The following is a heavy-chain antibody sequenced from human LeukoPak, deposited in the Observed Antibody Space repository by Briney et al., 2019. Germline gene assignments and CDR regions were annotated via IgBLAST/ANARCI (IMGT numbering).Heavy chain of an antibody. Sequence: PGGSLRLSCTASGFTFGDYAMSWVRQAPGKGLEWVGFIRSKAYGGTTEYAASVKGRFTISRDDSKSIAYLQMNSLKTEDTAVYYCTRAPPGDGVDYWGQGTLVTVSS. CDR1: GFTFGDYA. CDR3: TRAPPGDGVDY. J-gene: IGHJ4*02. V-gene: IGHV3-49*04. CDR2: IRSKAYGGTT. D-gene: IGHD2-21*02.